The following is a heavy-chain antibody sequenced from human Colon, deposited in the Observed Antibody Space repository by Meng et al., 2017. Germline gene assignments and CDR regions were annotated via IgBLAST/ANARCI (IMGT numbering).Heavy chain of an antibody. CDR3: TRGLEFYRFEY. CDR2: TYYRAKWNH. J-gene: IGHJ4*02. Sequence: QLQKSGPGLVKPSPNPSLTSAISGDSVSSKTAVWNWIRQSPSIGLEWLGRTYYRAKWNHDYAESLRGRITINPDTSNNQISLQLNSVTPEDTAVYYCTRGLEFYRFEYWGQGTLVTVSS. CDR1: GDSVSSKTAV. V-gene: IGHV6-1*01. D-gene: IGHD3-16*02.